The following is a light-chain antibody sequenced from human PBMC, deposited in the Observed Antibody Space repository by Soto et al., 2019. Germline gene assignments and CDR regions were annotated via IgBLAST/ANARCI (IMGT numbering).Light chain of an antibody. J-gene: IGKJ1*01. CDR3: QQFGSSPPRT. Sequence: EIVLTQSPGTLSLSPGERATLSCRASQSFNSIYLAWYQQKPGQAPRLLIYGTSSRATDIPDRFSGSGSGTDFTLTINRLEPADFAVYYCQQFGSSPPRTFGQGTKVDI. CDR2: GTS. V-gene: IGKV3-20*01. CDR1: QSFNSIY.